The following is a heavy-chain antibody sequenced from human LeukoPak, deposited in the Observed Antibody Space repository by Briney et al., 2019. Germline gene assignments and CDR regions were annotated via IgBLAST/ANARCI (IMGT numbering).Heavy chain of an antibody. J-gene: IGHJ4*02. CDR2: IYYSGST. CDR1: GGSISSGGYY. CDR3: ARSPRGGFLEWLPFDY. V-gene: IGHV4-31*03. Sequence: SETLSLTCTVSGGSISSGGYYWSWIRQHPGKGLEWIGYIYYSGSTYYNPSLKSRVTISVDTSKNQFSLKLSSVTAADTAVYYCARSPRGGFLEWLPFDYWGQGTLVTVSS. D-gene: IGHD3-3*01.